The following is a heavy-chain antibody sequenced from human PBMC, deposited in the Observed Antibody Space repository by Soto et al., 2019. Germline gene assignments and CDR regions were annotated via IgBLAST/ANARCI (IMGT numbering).Heavy chain of an antibody. Sequence: GGSLRLSCAASGFTFSSYAMHWVRQAPGKGLEWVAVISYDGSNKYYADSVKGRFTISRDNSKNTLYLQMNSLRAEDTAVYYCARAYSYGYEGASYYGMDVWGQGTTVTVSS. CDR3: ARAYSYGYEGASYYGMDV. V-gene: IGHV3-30-3*01. CDR1: GFTFSSYA. CDR2: ISYDGSNK. D-gene: IGHD5-18*01. J-gene: IGHJ6*02.